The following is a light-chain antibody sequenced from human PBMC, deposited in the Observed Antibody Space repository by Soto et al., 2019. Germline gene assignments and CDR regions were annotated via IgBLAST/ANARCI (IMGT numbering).Light chain of an antibody. Sequence: DLQMTQSPSSLSAAVGDRVIITCRASPTISSNLNWYQQKPGKAPNLLIYAASSLQSGVPPRFSGSGSGTDFTLTISSLQPEDFATYYCQQSYSTPLTFGGGTKLESK. V-gene: IGKV1-39*01. CDR1: PTISSN. CDR3: QQSYSTPLT. J-gene: IGKJ4*01. CDR2: AAS.